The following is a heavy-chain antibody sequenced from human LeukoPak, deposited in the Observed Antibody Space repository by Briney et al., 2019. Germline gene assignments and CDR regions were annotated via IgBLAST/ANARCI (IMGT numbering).Heavy chain of an antibody. J-gene: IGHJ6*03. CDR1: GFTFSSYG. CDR3: AKERGFDNGEDYYYYYMDV. V-gene: IGHV3-30*02. D-gene: IGHD4-17*01. CDR2: IRFDGRNK. Sequence: PGGSLRLSCAASGFTFSSYGMHWVRQAPGKGLEWVAFIRFDGRNKYYADSVKGRFIISRDNSKNTLHLQMNSLRAEDTAVYYCAKERGFDNGEDYYYYYMDVWGKGTTVTISS.